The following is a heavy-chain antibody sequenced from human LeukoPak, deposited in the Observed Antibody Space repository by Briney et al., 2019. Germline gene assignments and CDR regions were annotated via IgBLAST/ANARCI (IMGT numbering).Heavy chain of an antibody. D-gene: IGHD5-12*01. CDR3: ATSRSSDYVFGQNWFDP. CDR2: MNPNSGNT. V-gene: IGHV1-8*01. J-gene: IGHJ5*02. CDR1: GYTFTSYD. Sequence: GASVKVSCKASGYTFTSYDINWVRQATGQGLEWTGWMNPNSGNTGYAQKFQGRVTMTRSTSISTAYMELSSLRSEDTAVYYCATSRSSDYVFGQNWFDPWGQGTLVTVSS.